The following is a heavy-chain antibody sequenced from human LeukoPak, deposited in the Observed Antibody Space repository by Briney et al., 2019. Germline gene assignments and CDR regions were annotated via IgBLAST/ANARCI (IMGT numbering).Heavy chain of an antibody. J-gene: IGHJ6*03. V-gene: IGHV1-2*02. D-gene: IGHD2-8*02. Sequence: ASVKVSCKASGYTFTGYYMHWVRQAPGQGLEWMGWINPNSGGTNYAQKFQGRVTMTRDTSISTAYMELSRLRSDDTAVCYCARDLRVVYYYYYYMDVWGKGTTVTVSS. CDR3: ARDLRVVYYYYYYMDV. CDR1: GYTFTGYY. CDR2: INPNSGGT.